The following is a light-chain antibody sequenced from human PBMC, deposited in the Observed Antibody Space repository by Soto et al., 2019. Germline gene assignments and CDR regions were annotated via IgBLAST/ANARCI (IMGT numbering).Light chain of an antibody. CDR2: DAS. CDR3: QQRFNWLCFT. Sequence: EIVLTQSPATLSLSPGERATLSCRASQSVSSYLAWYQQKPGQAPRLLIYDASNRATGIPARFSGGGSGTDFTLTISSLEPEDFAVYYCQQRFNWLCFTCGQGTKLEIK. V-gene: IGKV3-11*01. J-gene: IGKJ2*01. CDR1: QSVSSY.